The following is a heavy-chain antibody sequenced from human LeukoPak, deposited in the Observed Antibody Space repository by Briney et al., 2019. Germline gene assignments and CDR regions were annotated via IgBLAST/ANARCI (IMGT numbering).Heavy chain of an antibody. Sequence: SETLSLTCTVSGGSISSYYWSWIRQPPGKGLEWIGYIYTSGSTNYNPSLKSRVTISVDTSKNQFSLKLSSVTAADTAVYYCARQAGIRGIAARQFDYWGQGTLVTVSS. CDR2: IYTSGST. D-gene: IGHD6-6*01. CDR1: GGSISSYY. J-gene: IGHJ4*02. V-gene: IGHV4-4*09. CDR3: ARQAGIRGIAARQFDY.